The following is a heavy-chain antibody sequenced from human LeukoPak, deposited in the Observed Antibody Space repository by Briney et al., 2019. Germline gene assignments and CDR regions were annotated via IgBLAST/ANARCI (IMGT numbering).Heavy chain of an antibody. Sequence: ASVKVSCKASGGTFSSYAISWVRQAPGQGLEWMGGIIPIFGTANYAQKFQGRVTITADESTSTAYMELSSLRSEDTAVYYCASIAARPSDNNWFDPWGQETLVTVSS. J-gene: IGHJ5*02. V-gene: IGHV1-69*13. CDR3: ASIAARPSDNNWFDP. CDR2: IIPIFGTA. D-gene: IGHD6-6*01. CDR1: GGTFSSYA.